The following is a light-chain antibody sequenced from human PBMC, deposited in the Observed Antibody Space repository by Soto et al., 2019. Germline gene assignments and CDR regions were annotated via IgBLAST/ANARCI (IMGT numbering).Light chain of an antibody. CDR1: QSVSSY. CDR2: DAS. Sequence: EIVLTQSPATLSSSPGERATISCRASQSVSSYLAWYQQKPGQAPRLLIYDASNRDTGIPARFSGSGSGTDFTLTISSLQPEDFAVYYCQQSSNWPSFGPGTKLDIK. J-gene: IGKJ3*01. CDR3: QQSSNWPS. V-gene: IGKV3-11*01.